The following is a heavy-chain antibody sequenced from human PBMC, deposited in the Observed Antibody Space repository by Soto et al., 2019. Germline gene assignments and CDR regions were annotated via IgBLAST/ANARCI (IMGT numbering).Heavy chain of an antibody. J-gene: IGHJ3*02. D-gene: IGHD4-4*01. V-gene: IGHV5-51*01. Sequence: GESLMISCKGSGYSFTSYWIGWVRQMPGKGLEWMGSIYPGDSDTRYSPSFPGQVAISADKAISPACLQWSSLSASDTAMYCCAGPGGVDYSNYMGAFDIWGQGTMVTVSS. CDR3: AGPGGVDYSNYMGAFDI. CDR1: GYSFTSYW. CDR2: IYPGDSDT.